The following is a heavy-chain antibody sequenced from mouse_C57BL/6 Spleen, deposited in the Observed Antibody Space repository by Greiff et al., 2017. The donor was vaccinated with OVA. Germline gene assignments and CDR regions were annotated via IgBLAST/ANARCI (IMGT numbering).Heavy chain of an antibody. Sequence: VQLQQPGAELVMPGASVKLSCKASGYTFTSYWMHWVKQRPGQGLEWIGEIDPSDSYTNYNQKFKGKSTLTVDKSSSTAYMQLSSLTSEDSAVYYCARGYYGSTSYFDYWGQGTTLTVSS. D-gene: IGHD1-1*01. V-gene: IGHV1-69*01. CDR2: IDPSDSYT. CDR1: GYTFTSYW. CDR3: ARGYYGSTSYFDY. J-gene: IGHJ2*01.